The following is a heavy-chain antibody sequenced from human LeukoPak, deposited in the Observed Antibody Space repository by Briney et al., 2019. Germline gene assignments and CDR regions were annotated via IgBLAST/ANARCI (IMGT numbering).Heavy chain of an antibody. J-gene: IGHJ6*04. CDR2: INSDESSK. D-gene: IGHD6-19*01. CDR1: GFTFSSYW. Sequence: GWSMRLSCAASGFTFSSYWMHWVRQAPGKGLGWVSLINSDESSKSYADYVKGPFTIYRDIAKNTVYLQMNRLRAKDTAVYDCAREPQKSRGWYIRYGKDVWGKGTTVIVSS. V-gene: IGHV3-74*01. CDR3: AREPQKSRGWYIRYGKDV.